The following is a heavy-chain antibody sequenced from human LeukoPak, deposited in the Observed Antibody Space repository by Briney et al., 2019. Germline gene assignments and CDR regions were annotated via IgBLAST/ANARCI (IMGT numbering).Heavy chain of an antibody. J-gene: IGHJ2*01. CDR2: INRGGNA. CDR1: GFTVSSNY. D-gene: IGHD3/OR15-3a*01. V-gene: IGHV3-53*01. CDR3: ARSQGGTMILRHIDL. Sequence: GGSLRLSCAASGFTVSSNYMNWVRQAPGQGLEWVSVINRGGNAYYADSVKGRFTISRDNSKNTLYLQMNSLRAEDTAVYYCARSQGGTMILRHIDLWGRGTLVTVSS.